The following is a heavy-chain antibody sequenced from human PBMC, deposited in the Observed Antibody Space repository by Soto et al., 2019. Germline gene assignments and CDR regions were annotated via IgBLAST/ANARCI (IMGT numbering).Heavy chain of an antibody. CDR3: AAAWGPTYYYDSSGYNFDY. V-gene: IGHV1-69*02. Sequence: SVKVSCKASGGTFSSYTINWVRQAPGQGLEWMGRIIPILGIANYAQKLQGRVTITADKSTSTAYMELSSLRSEDTAVYYCAAAWGPTYYYDSSGYNFDYWGQGTLVTVSS. D-gene: IGHD3-22*01. J-gene: IGHJ4*02. CDR2: IIPILGIA. CDR1: GGTFSSYT.